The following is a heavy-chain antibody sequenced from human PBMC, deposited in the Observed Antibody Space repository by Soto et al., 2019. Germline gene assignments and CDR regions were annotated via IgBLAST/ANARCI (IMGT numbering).Heavy chain of an antibody. Sequence: GASVKVSCKASGGTFSSYAISWVRQAPGQGLEWMGGIIPIFGTANYAQKFQGRVTITADESTSTAYMELSSLRSEDTAVYYCARVRPYDYVWGRNYYFDYWGQGTLVTVSS. V-gene: IGHV1-69*13. CDR2: IIPIFGTA. CDR3: ARVRPYDYVWGRNYYFDY. J-gene: IGHJ4*02. CDR1: GGTFSSYA. D-gene: IGHD3-16*01.